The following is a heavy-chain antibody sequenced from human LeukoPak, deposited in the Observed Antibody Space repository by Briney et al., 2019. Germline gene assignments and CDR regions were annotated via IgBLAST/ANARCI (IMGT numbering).Heavy chain of an antibody. CDR3: AREFQWLVPDAFDI. J-gene: IGHJ3*02. CDR1: GFTFSSYE. V-gene: IGHV3-48*03. CDR2: ISSSGSTI. D-gene: IGHD6-19*01. Sequence: GGSLRLSCAASGFTFSSYEMNWVHQAPGKGLEWVSYISSSGSTIYYADSVKGRFTISRDNAKNSLYLQMNSLRAEDTAVYYCAREFQWLVPDAFDIWGQGTMVTVSS.